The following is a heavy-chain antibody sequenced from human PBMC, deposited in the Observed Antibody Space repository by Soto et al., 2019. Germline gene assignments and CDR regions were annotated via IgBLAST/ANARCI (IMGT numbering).Heavy chain of an antibody. CDR3: ATDLGSIWYPAYFQH. CDR2: ISSSSSTI. Sequence: EVQLVESGGGLVQPGGSLRLSCAASGFTFSSYSMNWVRQAPGKGLEWVSYISSSSSTIYYADSVKGRFTISRDKAKNSLYLQMNSLRAEDTAVYYCATDLGSIWYPAYFQHWGQGTLVTVSS. D-gene: IGHD6-13*01. J-gene: IGHJ1*01. CDR1: GFTFSSYS. V-gene: IGHV3-48*01.